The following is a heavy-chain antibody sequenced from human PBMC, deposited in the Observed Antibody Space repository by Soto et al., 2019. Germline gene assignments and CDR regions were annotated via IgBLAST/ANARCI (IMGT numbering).Heavy chain of an antibody. CDR3: AREGKFDDSSGYYYYYYGMDV. V-gene: IGHV1-46*01. J-gene: IGHJ6*02. Sequence: ASVKVSCKASGYTFTSYYMHWVRQAPGQGLEWMGIINPSGGSTSYAQKFQGRVTMTRDTSTSTVYMELSSLRSEDTAVYYCAREGKFDDSSGYYYYYYGMDVWGQGNTVTVSS. CDR2: INPSGGST. D-gene: IGHD3-22*01. CDR1: GYTFTSYY.